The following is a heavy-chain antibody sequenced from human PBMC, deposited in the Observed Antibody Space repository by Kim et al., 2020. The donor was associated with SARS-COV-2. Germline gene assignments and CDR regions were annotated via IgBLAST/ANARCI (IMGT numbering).Heavy chain of an antibody. J-gene: IGHJ6*02. V-gene: IGHV1-3*01. CDR3: ARAISDGDMDV. Sequence: KFLGRVTITRDTSASTAYMELSSLRSEDTAVYYCARAISDGDMDVWGQGTTVTVSS.